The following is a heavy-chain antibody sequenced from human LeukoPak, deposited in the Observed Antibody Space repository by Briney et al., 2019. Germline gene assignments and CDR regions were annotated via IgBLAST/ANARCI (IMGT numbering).Heavy chain of an antibody. Sequence: GGSLRLSCAASGFTFSSYWMHWVRQAPGKGLVWISRINSDGSSSVYADSVKGRFTISRDNSKNTMFLQMNRLRDEDTAVYYCARGLRGPDYWGQGTQVTVSS. CDR1: GFTFSSYW. CDR3: ARGLRGPDY. V-gene: IGHV3-74*01. CDR2: INSDGSSS. J-gene: IGHJ4*02.